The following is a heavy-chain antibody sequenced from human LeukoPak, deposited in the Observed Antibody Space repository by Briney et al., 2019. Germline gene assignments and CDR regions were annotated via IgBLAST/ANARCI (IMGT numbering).Heavy chain of an antibody. V-gene: IGHV4-59*01. J-gene: IGHJ3*02. D-gene: IGHD3-22*01. CDR1: GGSINSYY. CDR3: ARAGYYDSSGPGAFDI. CDR2: IYYSGST. Sequence: SETLSLTCTVSGGSINSYYWSWIRQPPGKGLEWIGYIYYSGSTNYNPSLKSRVTISVDTSKNQFSLKLSSVTAADTAVYYCARAGYYDSSGPGAFDIWGQGTMVTVSS.